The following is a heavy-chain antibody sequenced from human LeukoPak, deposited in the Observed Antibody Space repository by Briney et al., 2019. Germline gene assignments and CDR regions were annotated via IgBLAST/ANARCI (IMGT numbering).Heavy chain of an antibody. CDR3: ARESDYGDYWGV. D-gene: IGHD4-17*01. Sequence: GGSLRLSCVASGFVFSSYTMNWVRQTPGKGLEWIAYIRYSNSDTDYADSVKGRFTVSRDDAKNSLYLQMNSLRDEDTAVYHCARESDYGDYWGVWGQGTTVTFSS. V-gene: IGHV3-48*02. CDR2: IRYSNSDT. CDR1: GFVFSSYT. J-gene: IGHJ6*02.